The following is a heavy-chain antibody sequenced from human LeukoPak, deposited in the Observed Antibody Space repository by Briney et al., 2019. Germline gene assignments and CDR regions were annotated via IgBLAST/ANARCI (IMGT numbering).Heavy chain of an antibody. CDR2: ICYSGST. CDR3: ARTTEGGYTYGYFYYYYMDV. J-gene: IGHJ6*03. CDR1: GGSISSYY. Sequence: ASETLSLTCTVSGGSISSYYWSWIRQPPGKGLEWIGYICYSGSTNYNPSLKSRVTISVDTSKNQFSLKLTSVTAADTAVYYCARTTEGGYTYGYFYYYYMDVWGKGTTVTISS. V-gene: IGHV4-59*01. D-gene: IGHD5-18*01.